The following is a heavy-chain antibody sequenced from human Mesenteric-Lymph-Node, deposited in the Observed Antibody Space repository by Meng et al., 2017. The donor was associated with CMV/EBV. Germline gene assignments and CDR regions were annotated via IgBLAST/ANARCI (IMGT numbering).Heavy chain of an antibody. CDR3: AKVAFGIAVAATDY. CDR2: ISWNSGSV. Sequence: SLKISCAASGFTFDDYAMHWVRQAPGKGLEWVSGISWNSGSVGYADSVKGRFTISRDNAKNSLYLQMNSLRAEDTALYYCAKVAFGIAVAATDYWGQGTLVTVSS. J-gene: IGHJ4*02. CDR1: GFTFDDYA. D-gene: IGHD6-19*01. V-gene: IGHV3-9*01.